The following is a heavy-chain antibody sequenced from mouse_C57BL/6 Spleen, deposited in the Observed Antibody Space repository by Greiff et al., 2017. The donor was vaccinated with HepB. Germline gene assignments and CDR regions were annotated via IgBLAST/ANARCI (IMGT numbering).Heavy chain of an antibody. V-gene: IGHV1-19*01. CDR3: ARLGRNFDY. CDR1: GYTFTDYY. D-gene: IGHD4-1*01. Sequence: VQLQQSGPVLVKPGASVKMSCKASGYTFTDYYMNWVKQSHGKSLEWIGVINPYNGGTCYNQKFKGKATLTVDKSSSTAYMELNSLTSEDSAVYYCARLGRNFDYWGQGTTLTVSS. J-gene: IGHJ2*01. CDR2: INPYNGGT.